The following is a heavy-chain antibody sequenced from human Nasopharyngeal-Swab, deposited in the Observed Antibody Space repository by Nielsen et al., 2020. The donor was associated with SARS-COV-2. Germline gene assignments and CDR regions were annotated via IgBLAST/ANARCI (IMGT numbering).Heavy chain of an antibody. CDR3: ARDGVDYSSSWYGLSYYFDY. CDR1: RFTFSSYA. CDR2: ISYDGSNK. D-gene: IGHD6-13*01. Sequence: GESLKISCAASRFTFSSYALHWVRQAPGKGLEWVAVISYDGSNKYYADSVKGRFTISRDNSKNTLYLQMNSLRAEDTAVYYCARDGVDYSSSWYGLSYYFDYWGQGTLVTVSS. J-gene: IGHJ4*02. V-gene: IGHV3-30-3*01.